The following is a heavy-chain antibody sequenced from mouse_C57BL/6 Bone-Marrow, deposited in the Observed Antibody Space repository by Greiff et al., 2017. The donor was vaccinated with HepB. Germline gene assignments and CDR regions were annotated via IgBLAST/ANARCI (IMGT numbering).Heavy chain of an antibody. CDR3: ARLLAWFAY. Sequence: VKLLESGPGLVQPSQCLSITCTVSGFSLTSYGVHWVRQSPGKGLEWLGVIWSGGSTDYNAAFISRLSISKDNSKSQVFFKMNSLQADDTAIYYCARLLAWFAYWGQGTLVTVSA. V-gene: IGHV2-2*01. D-gene: IGHD2-1*01. CDR1: GFSLTSYG. CDR2: IWSGGST. J-gene: IGHJ3*01.